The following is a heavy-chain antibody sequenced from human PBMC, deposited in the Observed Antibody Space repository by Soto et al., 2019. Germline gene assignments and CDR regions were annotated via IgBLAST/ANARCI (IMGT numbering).Heavy chain of an antibody. D-gene: IGHD2-15*01. Sequence: PGGSLMISCNACGSSFTSSWIGWVRQLPGKGMEWMATMSPGDSDTRYSPPTPAQVTISADKSITTAYLQGSSPRASDTAIYYCLRLCLSSSRAIDLWGQGTPVTVSS. CDR2: MSPGDSDT. CDR3: LRLCLSSSRAIDL. J-gene: IGHJ4*01. CDR1: GSSFTSSW. V-gene: IGHV5-51*01.